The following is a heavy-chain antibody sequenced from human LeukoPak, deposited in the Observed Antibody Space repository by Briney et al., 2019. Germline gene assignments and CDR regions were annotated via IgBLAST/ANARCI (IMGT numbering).Heavy chain of an antibody. J-gene: IGHJ4*02. D-gene: IGHD3-22*01. V-gene: IGHV3-21*01. CDR1: GFTFSSYS. Sequence: PGGSLRLSCAASGFTFSSYSMNWVRQAPGKGLEWVSSISSSSSYIYYADSVKGRFTISRDNAKNSLYLQMNSLRAEDTAVYYCARVFYYYDSSGYTFLLDYWGQGTLVTVSS. CDR3: ARVFYYYDSSGYTFLLDY. CDR2: ISSSSSYI.